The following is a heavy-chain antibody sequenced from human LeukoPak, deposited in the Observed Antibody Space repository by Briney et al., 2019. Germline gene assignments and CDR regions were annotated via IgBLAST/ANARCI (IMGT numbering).Heavy chain of an antibody. Sequence: AGGSLRLSCAASGFTFSTYAMSWVRQAPGKGLEWVSIISGSGDSTYYADSVKGRFTISRDNSKNTLYLQMNSLRAEDTAVYYCAKEPPPIEYYYDSSGYFLDWGQGTLVTVSS. V-gene: IGHV3-23*01. CDR2: ISGSGDST. CDR1: GFTFSTYA. D-gene: IGHD3-22*01. J-gene: IGHJ1*01. CDR3: AKEPPPIEYYYDSSGYFLD.